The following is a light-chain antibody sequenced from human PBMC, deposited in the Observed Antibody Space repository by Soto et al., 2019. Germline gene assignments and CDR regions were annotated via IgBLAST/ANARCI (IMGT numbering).Light chain of an antibody. CDR3: SSYTNTNTLV. CDR2: DVT. J-gene: IGLJ2*01. V-gene: IGLV2-14*03. Sequence: QSPLTQPACVSGSPGQSSTISYTGTTSDVGGYNHVSWYQQHPGKAPKLMIYDVTNRPSGVSNRFSGSKSGNTASLTISGLQAEDEADYYCSSYTNTNTLVFGGGTKLTVL. CDR1: TSDVGGYNH.